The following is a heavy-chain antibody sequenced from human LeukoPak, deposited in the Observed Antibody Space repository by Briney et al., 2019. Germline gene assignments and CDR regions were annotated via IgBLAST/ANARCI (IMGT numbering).Heavy chain of an antibody. CDR2: ISGSGGST. J-gene: IGHJ4*02. D-gene: IGHD3-10*01. Sequence: GGSLRLSCAASGFIFSSYAMSWVRQAPGKGLEWVSAISGSGGSTYYADSVKGRFTISRDNSKNTLYLQMNSLRAEDTAVYYCAKVVYSGSGSYSAFDYWGQGTLVTVSS. CDR3: AKVVYSGSGSYSAFDY. V-gene: IGHV3-23*01. CDR1: GFIFSSYA.